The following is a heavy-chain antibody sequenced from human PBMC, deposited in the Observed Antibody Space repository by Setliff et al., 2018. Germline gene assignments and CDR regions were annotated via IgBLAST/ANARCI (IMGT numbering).Heavy chain of an antibody. J-gene: IGHJ3*02. CDR3: ARENYGDYGDAFDI. Sequence: GGSLRLSCAGSGISLSGRYMHWVRQVPGKGPLWICRINYDGTIATYADSVKGRFTMSRDVAKNSLYLQMNSLRAEDTAIYYCARENYGDYGDAFDIWGQGTMVTVSS. CDR1: GISLSGRY. V-gene: IGHV3-74*01. D-gene: IGHD4-17*01. CDR2: INYDGTIA.